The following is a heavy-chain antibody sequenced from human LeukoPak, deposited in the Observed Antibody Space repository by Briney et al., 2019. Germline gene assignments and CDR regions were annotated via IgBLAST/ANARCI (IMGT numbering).Heavy chain of an antibody. D-gene: IGHD1-26*01. V-gene: IGHV3-30-3*01. Sequence: GRSLRLSCAASGFTFSSYAMHWVRQAPGKGLEWAAVISSDGNTKYYADSVKGRFTISRDNSNNTLYLQMNSLRADDTAIYYCARRRIVGSTDDAFDIWGQGTMVALSS. CDR3: ARRRIVGSTDDAFDI. CDR1: GFTFSSYA. J-gene: IGHJ3*02. CDR2: ISSDGNTK.